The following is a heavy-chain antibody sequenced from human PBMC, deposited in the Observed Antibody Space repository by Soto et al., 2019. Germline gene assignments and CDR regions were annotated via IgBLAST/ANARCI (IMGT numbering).Heavy chain of an antibody. CDR3: ASVADY. Sequence: QVHLVESGGGVDQPGRSLRLSCAASGFSVTTYGMHWVRQAPGKGLEWVAQISSDGNTKCYADSVKGRFTISRDTSKNTLYLQMNSLKVEDTAVYYCASVADYWGQGTLVTVSS. V-gene: IGHV3-30*03. CDR1: GFSVTTYG. J-gene: IGHJ4*02. D-gene: IGHD2-21*01. CDR2: ISSDGNTK.